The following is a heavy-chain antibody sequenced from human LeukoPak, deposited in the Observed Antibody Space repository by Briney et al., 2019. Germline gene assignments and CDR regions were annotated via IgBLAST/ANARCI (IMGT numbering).Heavy chain of an antibody. D-gene: IGHD6-19*01. CDR3: ARHAAYSSGWYDY. CDR2: INHSGST. J-gene: IGHJ4*02. CDR1: GGSFSGYY. Sequence: SETLSLTCAVYGGSFSGYYWSWIRQPPGKGLEWIGEINHSGSTNYNPSLKSRVTISVDTSKNQFSLKLSSVTAADTAVYYCARHAAYSSGWYDYWGQGTLVTVSS. V-gene: IGHV4-34*01.